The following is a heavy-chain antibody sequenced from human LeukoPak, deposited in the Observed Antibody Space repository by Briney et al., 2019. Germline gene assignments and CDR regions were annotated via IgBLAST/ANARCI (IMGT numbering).Heavy chain of an antibody. CDR1: GGSFSGYY. V-gene: IGHV4-34*01. CDR3: ARRRGSYYYGSGIDY. D-gene: IGHD3-10*01. J-gene: IGHJ4*02. CDR2: INHSGST. Sequence: PSETLSLTCAVYGGSFSGYYWSWIRQPPGKGLEWIGEINHSGSTNYNPSLKSRVTISVDTSKNQFSLKLSSVTAADTAVYYCARRRGSYYYGSGIDYWGQGTLDTVSS.